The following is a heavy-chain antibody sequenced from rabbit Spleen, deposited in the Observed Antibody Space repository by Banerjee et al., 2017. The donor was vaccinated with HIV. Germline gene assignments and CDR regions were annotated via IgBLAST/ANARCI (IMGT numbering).Heavy chain of an antibody. Sequence: SLEESGGDLVKPGTSLTLTCKASGLDFSSGYRISWVRQAPGKGLEWIGCIYSSYTITWYASWAKGRFTISKTSSTTVTLQMTSLTDADTATYFCARGGYGGHIYAMGLWGPGTLVTVS. CDR3: ARGGYGGHIYAMGL. D-gene: IGHD4-2*01. V-gene: IGHV1S40*01. CDR2: IYSSYTIT. CDR1: GLDFSSGYR. J-gene: IGHJ4*01.